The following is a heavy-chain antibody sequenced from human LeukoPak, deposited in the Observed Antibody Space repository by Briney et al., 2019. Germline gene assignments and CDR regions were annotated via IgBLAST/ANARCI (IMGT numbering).Heavy chain of an antibody. J-gene: IGHJ1*01. CDR3: ARDQTYYVSSGYYYVTYFHH. CDR1: GGSISSYY. V-gene: IGHV4-4*07. D-gene: IGHD3-22*01. Sequence: SETLSLTCTVSGGSISSYYWSWIRQPAGKGLEWIGRIYTSGSTNYNPSLKSRVTMSVDTSKNQFSLKLSSVTAADTAVYYCARDQTYYVSSGYYYVTYFHHWGQGILVTVSS. CDR2: IYTSGST.